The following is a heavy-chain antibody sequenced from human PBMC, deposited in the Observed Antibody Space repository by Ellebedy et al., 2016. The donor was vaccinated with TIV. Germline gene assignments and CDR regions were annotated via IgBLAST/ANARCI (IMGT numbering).Heavy chain of an antibody. CDR3: ARDLAAGKQYYYYYGMDA. CDR2: INPNKGNT. D-gene: IGHD6-13*01. V-gene: IGHV1-18*04. J-gene: IGHJ6*02. CDR1: GYTFTTYG. Sequence: AASVKVSCKASGYTFTTYGVSWVRQAPGQGLEWMGWINPNKGNTIYAQNLQDRLTMTTDTSTSTAYMKLRSLRSDDTAVYYCARDLAAGKQYYYYYGMDAWGQGTTVTVSS.